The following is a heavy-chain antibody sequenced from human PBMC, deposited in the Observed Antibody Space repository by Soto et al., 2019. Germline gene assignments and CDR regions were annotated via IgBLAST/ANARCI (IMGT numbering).Heavy chain of an antibody. CDR2: IIPIFGTA. CDR3: ASRSPAVAGHRGDY. CDR1: GGSFSSYA. Sequence: ASVKVSCEACGGSFSSYAISWVRQAPGQGLEWMGGIIPIFGTANYAQKFQGRVTITADESTSTAYMELSSLRSEDTAVYYCASRSPAVAGHRGDYWGQGTLVTV. J-gene: IGHJ4*02. V-gene: IGHV1-69*13. D-gene: IGHD6-19*01.